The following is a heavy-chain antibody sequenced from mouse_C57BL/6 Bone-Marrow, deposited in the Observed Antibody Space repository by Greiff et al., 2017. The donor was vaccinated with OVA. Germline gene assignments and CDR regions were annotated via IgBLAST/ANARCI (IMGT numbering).Heavy chain of an antibody. CDR2: INPNNGGT. Sequence: VQLQQSGPELVKPGASVKISCKASGYTFTDYYMNWVKQSHGKSLEWIGDINPNNGGTSYNQKFKGKATLTVDKSSSTAYMELRSLTSEDSAVYYCARGGYSHYAMDYWGQGTSVTVSS. CDR3: ARGGYSHYAMDY. J-gene: IGHJ4*01. V-gene: IGHV1-26*01. D-gene: IGHD2-12*01. CDR1: GYTFTDYY.